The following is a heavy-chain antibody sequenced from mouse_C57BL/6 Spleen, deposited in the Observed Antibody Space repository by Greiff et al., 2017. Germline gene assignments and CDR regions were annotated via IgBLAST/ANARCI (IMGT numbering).Heavy chain of an antibody. D-gene: IGHD6-5*01. CDR2: ISSGSDYI. Sequence: EVQGVESGEGLVKPGGSLKLSCAASGFTFSSYAMSWVRQTPEKRLEWVAYISSGSDYIYYADTVKGRFTISRDNARNTLYLQMSSLKSEDTAMYYCTRAYEPYYYAMDYWGQGTSVTVSS. CDR3: TRAYEPYYYAMDY. V-gene: IGHV5-9-1*02. CDR1: GFTFSSYA. J-gene: IGHJ4*01.